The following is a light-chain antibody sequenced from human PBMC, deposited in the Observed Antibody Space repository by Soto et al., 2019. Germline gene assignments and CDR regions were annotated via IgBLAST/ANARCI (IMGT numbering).Light chain of an antibody. CDR2: DAS. J-gene: IGKJ1*01. Sequence: EIVMTQSPATLSLSPGERATLSCRASQTIDNTLAWYQRKPGQAPRLLIYDASNRATGTPDRFSGSGSGTEFTLTISSLQPDDFATYYCQQYNSYSWTFGQGTKVDIK. CDR3: QQYNSYSWT. V-gene: IGKV3D-15*01. CDR1: QTIDNT.